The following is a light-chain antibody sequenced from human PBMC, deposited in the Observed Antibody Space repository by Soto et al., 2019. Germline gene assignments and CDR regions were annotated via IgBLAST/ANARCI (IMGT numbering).Light chain of an antibody. Sequence: QSALTQPPSASGSPGQSVTISCTGTSSDVGGYNYVSWYQQHPGKAPKFMIYEVSKRPSGVPDRFSGSKSGNTASLTVSGLRAEDEADYYCSSYAGSNNFVFGTGTKVTVL. CDR3: SSYAGSNNFV. V-gene: IGLV2-8*01. J-gene: IGLJ1*01. CDR1: SSDVGGYNY. CDR2: EVS.